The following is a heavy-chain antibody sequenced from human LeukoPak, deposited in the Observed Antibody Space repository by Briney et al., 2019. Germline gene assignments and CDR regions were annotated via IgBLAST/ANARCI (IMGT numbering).Heavy chain of an antibody. Sequence: TSETLSLTCTVSGGSISSGGYYWSWIRQHPGKGLEWIGYIYYSGSTYYNPSLKSRVTISVDTSKNQFSLKLSSVTAADTAVYYCARSGTVVVMFAFDIWGQGTMVTVSS. CDR3: ARSGTVVVMFAFDI. CDR1: GGSISSGGYY. V-gene: IGHV4-31*03. D-gene: IGHD3-22*01. J-gene: IGHJ3*02. CDR2: IYYSGST.